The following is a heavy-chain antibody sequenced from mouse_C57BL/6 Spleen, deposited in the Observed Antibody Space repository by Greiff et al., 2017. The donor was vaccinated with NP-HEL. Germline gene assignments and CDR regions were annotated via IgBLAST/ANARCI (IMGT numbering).Heavy chain of an antibody. V-gene: IGHV1-18*01. J-gene: IGHJ2*01. CDR2: INPNNGGT. D-gene: IGHD1-1*01. CDR1: GYTFTDYN. CDR3: ARGGDFITTVFDY. Sequence: VQLKESGPELVKPGASVKIPCKASGYTFTDYNMDWVKQSHGKSLEWIGDINPNNGGTIYNQKFKGKATLTVDKSSSTAYMELRSLTSEDTAVYYCARGGDFITTVFDYWGQGTTLTVSS.